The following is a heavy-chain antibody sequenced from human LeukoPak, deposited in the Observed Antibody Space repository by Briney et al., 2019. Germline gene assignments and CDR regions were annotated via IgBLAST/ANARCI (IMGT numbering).Heavy chain of an antibody. CDR2: ISAYNGNT. CDR1: GYTFTSYG. J-gene: IGHJ4*02. CDR3: ARDGCGGDCDPIDYFDY. Sequence: ASVKVSCKASGYTFTSYGISWVRQAPGQGLEWMGWISAYNGNTNYAQKLQGRVTMTTDTSTSTAYMELRSLRSDDTAVYYCARDGCGGDCDPIDYFDYWGQGTLVTVSS. V-gene: IGHV1-18*01. D-gene: IGHD2-21*01.